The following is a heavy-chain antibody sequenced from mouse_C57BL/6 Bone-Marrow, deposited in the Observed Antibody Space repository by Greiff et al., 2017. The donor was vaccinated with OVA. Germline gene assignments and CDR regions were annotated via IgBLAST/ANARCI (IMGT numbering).Heavy chain of an antibody. J-gene: IGHJ1*03. Sequence: QVQLKQPGAELVKPGASVKLSCKASGYTFTSYWMHWVKQRPGRGLEWIGRIDPNSGGTKYNEKFKSKATLTVDKPSSTAYMQLSSLTSEDSAVYYCARRGTSYGSSYLDVWGTGTTVTVSS. D-gene: IGHD1-1*01. CDR3: ARRGTSYGSSYLDV. CDR1: GYTFTSYW. CDR2: IDPNSGGT. V-gene: IGHV1-72*01.